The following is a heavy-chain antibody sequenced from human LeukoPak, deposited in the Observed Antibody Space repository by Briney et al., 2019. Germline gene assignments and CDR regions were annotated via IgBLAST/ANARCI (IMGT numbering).Heavy chain of an antibody. CDR3: ARGIRYSYGFQSGFDY. CDR2: INHSGST. D-gene: IGHD5-18*01. V-gene: IGHV4-34*01. Sequence: SETLSLTCAVYGGSFSGYYWSWIRQPPGKGLEWIGEINHSGSTNYNPSLKSRVTMSVDTSKNQFSLKLSSVTAADTAVYYCARGIRYSYGFQSGFDYWGQGTLVTVSS. J-gene: IGHJ4*02. CDR1: GGSFSGYY.